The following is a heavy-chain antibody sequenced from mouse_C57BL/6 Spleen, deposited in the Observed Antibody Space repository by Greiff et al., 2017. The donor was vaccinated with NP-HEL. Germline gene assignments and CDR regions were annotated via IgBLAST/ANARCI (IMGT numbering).Heavy chain of an antibody. D-gene: IGHD1-1*01. Sequence: EVKLMESGPGLVKPSQSLSLTCSVTGYSITSGYYWNWIRQFPGNKLEWMGYISYDGSNNYNPSLKNRISITRDTSKNQFFLKLNSVTTEDTATYYCARDQGPTVVAYYYAMDYWGQGTSVTVSS. CDR3: ARDQGPTVVAYYYAMDY. CDR1: GYSITSGYY. J-gene: IGHJ4*01. V-gene: IGHV3-6*01. CDR2: ISYDGSN.